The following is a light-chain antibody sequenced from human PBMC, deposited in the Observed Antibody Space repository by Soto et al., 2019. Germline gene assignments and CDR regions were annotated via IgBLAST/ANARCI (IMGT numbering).Light chain of an antibody. V-gene: IGKV1-5*01. Sequence: DIQMTQSPSTLSASIVDRVTITCRARQSISRGLAWYQQKPGKGPKLLIYDASTLETGVPSRFSGSGAGTQFTLTISGLQPDEFATYDCQQYNSFSHTFGQGTKVEIK. J-gene: IGKJ2*01. CDR1: QSISRG. CDR3: QQYNSFSHT. CDR2: DAS.